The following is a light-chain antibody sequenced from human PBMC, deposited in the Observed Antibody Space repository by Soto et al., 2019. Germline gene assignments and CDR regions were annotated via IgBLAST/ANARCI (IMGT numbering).Light chain of an antibody. Sequence: VIWMTQSPSLLSASTGDRVTISSRMSKGISSYLAWYQQKPGKAPELLIYAACTLQSGVPSRFSGSGSGTDFTLTISCLQSEDFATYYCQQYYSFPWTFGQGTKVEI. J-gene: IGKJ1*01. CDR3: QQYYSFPWT. V-gene: IGKV1D-8*01. CDR2: AAC. CDR1: KGISSY.